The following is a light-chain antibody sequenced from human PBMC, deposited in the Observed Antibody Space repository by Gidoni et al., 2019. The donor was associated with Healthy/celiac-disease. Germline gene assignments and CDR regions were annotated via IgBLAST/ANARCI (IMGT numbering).Light chain of an antibody. J-gene: IGKJ5*01. CDR1: QSVLYSSNNKNY. CDR3: QQYYRTPST. V-gene: IGKV4-1*01. CDR2: WAS. Sequence: DIVMTQSPDSLAVSLGERGTINCKSSQSVLYSSNNKNYLAWYQKKPGQPPKLLIYWASTREAGVPDRFSGSGSGTYFTLTSSSLQAEDVAVYDCQQYYRTPSTFGQGTRLEIK.